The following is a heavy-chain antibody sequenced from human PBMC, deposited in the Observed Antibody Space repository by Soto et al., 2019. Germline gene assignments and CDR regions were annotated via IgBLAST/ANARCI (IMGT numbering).Heavy chain of an antibody. CDR2: ISGIGDRT. J-gene: IGHJ3*02. CDR3: AEDRGYIWGSSRSHDAFDM. D-gene: IGHD3-16*02. CDR1: GFTFRSYA. Sequence: PGGSLRLSCAASGFTFRSYAMSWVRQAPGKGLEWVSLISGIGDRTSYADSVKGRFTISRDNSENTLYLQIHSLRDDDTAVYFCAEDRGYIWGSSRSHDAFDMWGQGTMVTVSS. V-gene: IGHV3-23*01.